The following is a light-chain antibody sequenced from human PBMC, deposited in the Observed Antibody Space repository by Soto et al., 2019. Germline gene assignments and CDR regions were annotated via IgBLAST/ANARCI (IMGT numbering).Light chain of an antibody. CDR1: SSDVGGYNY. CDR2: EVS. Sequence: QSVLTQPASVSGSPGQSINISCTGTSSDVGGYNYVSWYQQHPGKAPKFMIYEVSNRPSGVSNRFSGSKSGNTASLTISGLQAEDEAAYSCSSYTSSSTPWVFGGGTKLTVL. V-gene: IGLV2-14*01. J-gene: IGLJ3*02. CDR3: SSYTSSSTPWV.